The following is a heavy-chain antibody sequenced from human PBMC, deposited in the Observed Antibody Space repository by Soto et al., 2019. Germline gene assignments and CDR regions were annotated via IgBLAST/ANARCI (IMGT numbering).Heavy chain of an antibody. CDR1: GGTFSSYA. Sequence: QVQLVQSGAEVKKPGSSVKDSCKASGGTFSSYAISWVRQAPGHGLEWMGGIIPIFGTANYGQKFQGRVTITAHESTSTANMELSSLRSEYTAVYYCGRDKGDHYWYFDLGGRGTLVTVCS. V-gene: IGHV1-69*01. CDR3: GRDKGDHYWYFDL. D-gene: IGHD2-21*02. CDR2: IIPIFGTA. J-gene: IGHJ2*01.